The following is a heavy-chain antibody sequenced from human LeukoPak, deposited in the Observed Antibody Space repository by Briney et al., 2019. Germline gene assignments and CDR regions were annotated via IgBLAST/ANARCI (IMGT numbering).Heavy chain of an antibody. CDR3: ASATTYSIDD. D-gene: IGHD5-12*01. V-gene: IGHV4-39*01. Sequence: PSETLSLTCSVSGGSVSSSFYSWGWIRQPPGKGLEWIGSMYYSGSAHYNLSLKSRVTMSVDTSKNQFSLKLSSVTAADTAIYFCASATTYSIDDWGQGTLVTVSS. CDR1: GGSVSSSFYS. CDR2: MYYSGSA. J-gene: IGHJ4*01.